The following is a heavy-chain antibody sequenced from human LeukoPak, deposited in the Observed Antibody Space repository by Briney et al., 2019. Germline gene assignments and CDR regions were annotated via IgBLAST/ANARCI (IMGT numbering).Heavy chain of an antibody. CDR3: ARTRNYVANFDY. V-gene: IGHV4-61*02. J-gene: IGHJ4*02. D-gene: IGHD1-7*01. CDR2: IYTSGST. Sequence: PSQTLPLTCTVSGGSISSGGYYWNWIRQPAGKGLEWIGRIYTSGSTNYNPSLKSRVTMSVDTSKNRFSLNLSSVTAADTAVYYCARTRNYVANFDYWGQGTLVTVSS. CDR1: GGSISSGGYY.